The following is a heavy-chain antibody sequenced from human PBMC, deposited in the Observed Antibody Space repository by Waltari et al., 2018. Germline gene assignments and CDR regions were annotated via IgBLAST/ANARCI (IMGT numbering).Heavy chain of an antibody. V-gene: IGHV4-4*07. CDR2: IYAGEDT. Sequence: QVQLQESGPGLVKPSGTLSLTCTVSGGSISNSYWNWIRQPAGKGLEWIGRIYAGEDTNYNPSLKSRVTMSLDTSKSQFSLKLNSVTAADTAVYYWARDNNRQAFDVWGQGIMVTVSS. J-gene: IGHJ3*01. CDR3: ARDNNRQAFDV. CDR1: GGSISNSY.